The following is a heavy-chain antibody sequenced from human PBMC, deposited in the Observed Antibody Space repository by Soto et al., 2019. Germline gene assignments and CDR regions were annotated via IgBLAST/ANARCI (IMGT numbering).Heavy chain of an antibody. CDR3: AGEWWRETDY. CDR2: IFPGGGGT. D-gene: IGHD2-15*01. J-gene: IGHJ4*02. Sequence: QVQLVQLGAEVVKPGASLKVSCRASGYTLTTYFLHWVQQAPGQGLECLGWIFPGGGGTNYSQKFQGRVTMTRDTSINTAYMELSRLTSDDTGVYYCAGEWWRETDYWGQGALITVSS. V-gene: IGHV1-2*02. CDR1: GYTLTTYF.